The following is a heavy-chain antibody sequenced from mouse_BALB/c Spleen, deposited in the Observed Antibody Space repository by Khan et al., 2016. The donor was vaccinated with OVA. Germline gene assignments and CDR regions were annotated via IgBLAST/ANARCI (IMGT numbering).Heavy chain of an antibody. D-gene: IGHD2-14*01. CDR1: CYTFTSYS. J-gene: IGHJ3*01. CDR2: INPSSGYT. CDR3: AREEAYYGSDGWFAY. Sequence: QVQLQQSGAELARPGASVKMSFKASCYTFTSYSIHWVKQRPGQGLEWIGYINPSSGYTNFNQMFKDKATLTADKFSSTADMQLSSLTSDDSAVYYCAREEAYYGSDGWFAYWGQGTLVTVSA. V-gene: IGHV1-4*01.